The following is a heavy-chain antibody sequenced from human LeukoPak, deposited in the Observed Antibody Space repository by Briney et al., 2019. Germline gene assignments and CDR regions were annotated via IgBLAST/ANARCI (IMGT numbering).Heavy chain of an antibody. CDR3: AKDMRDPGHSSSRYSFDY. CDR2: ISGSGGST. D-gene: IGHD6-13*01. Sequence: GGSLRLSCAASGFTFSSYAMSWVRQAPGKGLEWVSAISGSGGSTYYADSVKGRFTISRDNSKNTLYLQMNSLRAEDTAVYYCAKDMRDPGHSSSRYSFDYWGQGTLVTVSS. V-gene: IGHV3-23*01. J-gene: IGHJ4*02. CDR1: GFTFSSYA.